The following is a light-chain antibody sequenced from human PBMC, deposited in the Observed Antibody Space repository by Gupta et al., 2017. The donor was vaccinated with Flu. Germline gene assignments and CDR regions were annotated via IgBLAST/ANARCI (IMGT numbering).Light chain of an antibody. CDR2: AND. CDR3: AAWDDSLKEYV. CDR1: SPNIGSNA. J-gene: IGLJ1*01. Sequence: QSVLTQSPSASGAPGQRVTISCSGSSPNIGSNALNWFQKSPGSAPKLLIYANDRRPSGVPDRFSGSKSGTSASLAISGLQSEDEAEYFCAAWDDSLKEYVFGAGTKVTVV. V-gene: IGLV1-44*01.